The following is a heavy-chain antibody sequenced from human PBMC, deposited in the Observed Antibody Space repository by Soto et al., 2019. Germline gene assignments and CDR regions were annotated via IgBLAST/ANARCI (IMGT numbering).Heavy chain of an antibody. CDR2: IYYSGNT. CDR1: GGSGNSSNYY. CDR3: ARVLYSYGDVDH. D-gene: IGHD5-18*01. Sequence: QVQLQESCPGLVKPLQTLSITCTVSGGSGNSSNYYWSWIRQPPGKGLEWIGYIYYSGNTYYNPALKSRVVMSLDMSTDQFSLRLSSVTAADPAIYHCARVLYSYGDVDHWGQGALVTVSS. J-gene: IGHJ5*02. V-gene: IGHV4-30-4*01.